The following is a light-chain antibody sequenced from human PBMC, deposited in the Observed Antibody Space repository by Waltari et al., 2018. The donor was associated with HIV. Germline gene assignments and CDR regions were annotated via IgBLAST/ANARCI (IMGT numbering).Light chain of an antibody. CDR3: QQSYNTPRT. CDR2: AAS. Sequence: DIQVTQSPSSLSASVGDRVTITCRSSQSISRYLNWYQHKPGKAPQLLIYAASTLQSGVPSRFSGSGSGTDFTITVSSLQPEDFATYYCQQSYNTPRTFGQGTKVEIK. CDR1: QSISRY. V-gene: IGKV1-39*01. J-gene: IGKJ1*01.